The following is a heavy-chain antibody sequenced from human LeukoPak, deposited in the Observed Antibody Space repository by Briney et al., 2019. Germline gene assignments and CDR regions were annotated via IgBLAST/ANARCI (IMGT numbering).Heavy chain of an antibody. CDR2: ISGSGGST. Sequence: ETLSLTCTVSGGSISSYYWSWVRQAPGKGLEWVSAISGSGGSTYYADSVKGRFTISRDNSKNTLYLQMNSLRAEDTAVYYCAKEITMVPRIVDVWGQGTTVTVSS. V-gene: IGHV3-23*01. J-gene: IGHJ6*02. CDR1: GGSISSYY. D-gene: IGHD3-10*01. CDR3: AKEITMVPRIVDV.